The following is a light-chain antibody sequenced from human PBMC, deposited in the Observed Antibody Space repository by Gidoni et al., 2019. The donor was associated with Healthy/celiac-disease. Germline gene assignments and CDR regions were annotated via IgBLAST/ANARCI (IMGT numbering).Light chain of an antibody. V-gene: IGKV3-15*01. CDR3: QQYNNWPPIT. CDR1: QSVSSN. J-gene: IGKJ5*01. CDR2: GAS. Sequence: EIVMTQSPATLSVSPGERATLSCRASQSVSSNLAWYQQKPGQAPRLLIYGASTRATGIPARFSGSKSGTEFTLTISSLQSEDFAVYYWQQYNNWPPITFXQXTRLEIK.